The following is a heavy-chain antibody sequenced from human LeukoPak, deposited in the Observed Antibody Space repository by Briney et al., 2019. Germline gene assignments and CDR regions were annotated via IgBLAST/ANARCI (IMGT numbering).Heavy chain of an antibody. CDR3: ASFEGVDFWSGYYMDYYYYGMDV. CDR1: GYTFTSYY. CDR2: INPSGGST. D-gene: IGHD3-3*01. V-gene: IGHV1-46*01. Sequence: ASVKVSCKASGYTFTSYYMHWVRQAPGQGLEWMGIINPSGGSTSYAQKFQGRVTMTRDTSTSTVYMELSSLRSEDTAVYYCASFEGVDFWSGYYMDYYYYGMDVWGQGTTVTVSS. J-gene: IGHJ6*02.